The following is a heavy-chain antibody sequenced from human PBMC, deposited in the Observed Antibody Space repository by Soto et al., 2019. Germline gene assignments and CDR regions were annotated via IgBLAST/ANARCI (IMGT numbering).Heavy chain of an antibody. V-gene: IGHV3-30*04. CDR3: ARDHPRGDYDILTGLNWFDP. D-gene: IGHD3-9*01. CDR1: GFTFSSYA. J-gene: IGHJ5*02. Sequence: GESLKISCAASGFTFSSYAMHWVRQAPGKGLEWVAVISYDGINKYYADSVKGRFTISRDNSKNTLYLQMNSLRAEDTAVYYCARDHPRGDYDILTGLNWFDPWGQGTLVTVSS. CDR2: ISYDGINK.